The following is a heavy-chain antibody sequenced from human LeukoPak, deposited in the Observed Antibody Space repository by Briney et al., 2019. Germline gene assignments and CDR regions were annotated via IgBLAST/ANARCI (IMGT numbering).Heavy chain of an antibody. CDR2: INPNSGGT. CDR3: ARGSWYYYGLLDVLRVARLTPNWFDP. V-gene: IGHV1-2*02. J-gene: IGHJ5*02. Sequence: GASVKVSCKASGYTFTGYYMHWVRQAPGQGLEWMGWINPNSGGTNYAQKFQGRVTMTRDTSISTAYMELSRLRSDDTAVYYCARGSWYYYGLLDVLRVARLTPNWFDPWGQGTLVTVSS. D-gene: IGHD3-10*01. CDR1: GYTFTGYY.